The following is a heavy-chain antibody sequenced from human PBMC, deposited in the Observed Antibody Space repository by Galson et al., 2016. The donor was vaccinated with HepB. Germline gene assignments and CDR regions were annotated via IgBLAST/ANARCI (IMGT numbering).Heavy chain of an antibody. V-gene: IGHV1-69*13. CDR3: ARGSFSGFEGEGNY. D-gene: IGHD5-12*01. CDR1: GGTFSSYA. Sequence: SVKVSCKASGGTFSSYAFSWVRQAPGQGLEWMGGIIPMFGTPNYAQKFQGRVTITADESMRTVYMDLSSLKPEDTAVDYCARGSFSGFEGEGNYWGQGTLVTVSS. CDR2: IIPMFGTP. J-gene: IGHJ4*02.